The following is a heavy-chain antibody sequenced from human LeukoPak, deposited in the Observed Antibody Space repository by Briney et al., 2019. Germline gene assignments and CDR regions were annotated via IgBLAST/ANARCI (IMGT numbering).Heavy chain of an antibody. V-gene: IGHV1-69*04. CDR3: ARGKGFVGHFDY. D-gene: IGHD3-3*01. Sequence: GSSVKVSCKASGDTFSRNAISWLRQAPGQGPEWMGRIIPILGTAEYAEKFQGRVTITADKTTTTAYMELSNLKSEDTALYYCARGKGFVGHFDYWGQGTLVTVSS. CDR1: GDTFSRNA. J-gene: IGHJ4*02. CDR2: IIPILGTA.